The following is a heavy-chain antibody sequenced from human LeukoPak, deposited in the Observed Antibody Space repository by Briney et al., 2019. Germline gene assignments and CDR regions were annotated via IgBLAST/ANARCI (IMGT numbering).Heavy chain of an antibody. D-gene: IGHD3-10*01. Sequence: PGSSLTLSCQASGFTFSHYGTHGLGQAVAKGREWVAVIWYDGSTRYDADYVKGLFTMSRDNSKHTLYLQMNSRRAEDTAVYYCAANYGPYYFDFWGQGTVVSVSS. CDR2: IWYDGSTR. V-gene: IGHV3-33*01. CDR1: GFTFSHYG. CDR3: AANYGPYYFDF. J-gene: IGHJ4*02.